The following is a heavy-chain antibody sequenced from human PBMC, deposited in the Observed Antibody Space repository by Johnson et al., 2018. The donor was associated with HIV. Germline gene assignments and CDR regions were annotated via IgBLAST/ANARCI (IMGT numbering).Heavy chain of an antibody. V-gene: IGHV3-11*01. CDR3: STVGYDFWSGFLGHDAFDM. CDR1: GFIFSDYY. J-gene: IGHJ3*02. Sequence: QVQLVESGGGVVKPGGSLRLSCAVSGFIFSDYYMSWIRQAPGKGLEWVSYISSSGTSIYYAESVKGRFTISRDNSKNTLYLEMNSLRAEETAVYYCSTVGYDFWSGFLGHDAFDMWGQGTMVTVSS. CDR2: ISSSGTSI. D-gene: IGHD3-3*01.